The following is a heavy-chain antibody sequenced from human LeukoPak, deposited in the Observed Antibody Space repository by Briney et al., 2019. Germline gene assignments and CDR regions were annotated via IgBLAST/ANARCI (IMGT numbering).Heavy chain of an antibody. CDR2: INPSGGST. CDR3: ARDYYGEDPLDY. V-gene: IGHV1-2*02. Sequence: ASVKVSCKASGYTFTSFYMQWVRQAPGQGLEWMGIINPSGGSTNYAQKFQGRVTMTRDTSISTAYMELSRLRSDDTAVYYCARDYYGEDPLDYWGQGTLVTVSS. J-gene: IGHJ4*02. CDR1: GYTFTSFY. D-gene: IGHD4-17*01.